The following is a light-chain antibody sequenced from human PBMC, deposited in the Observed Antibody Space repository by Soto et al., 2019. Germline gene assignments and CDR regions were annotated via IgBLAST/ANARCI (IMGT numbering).Light chain of an antibody. CDR1: RSDVGGYNY. CDR3: SSYTSSSTLPYV. CDR2: DVS. J-gene: IGLJ1*01. V-gene: IGLV2-14*01. Sequence: QSVLTQPASVSGSPGQSITISCTGTRSDVGGYNYVSWYQQHPGKAPKLMIYDVSNRPSGVSNRFSGSKSGNTASLTISGHQSEDEADYYCSSYTSSSTLPYVVVPGTKVTAL.